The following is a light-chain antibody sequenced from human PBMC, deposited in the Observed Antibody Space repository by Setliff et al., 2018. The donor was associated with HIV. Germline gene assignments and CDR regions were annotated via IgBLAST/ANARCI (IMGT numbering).Light chain of an antibody. Sequence: QSVLTQPASVSGSPGQSITISCTGTSGDVATYNYVSWYQQQSSKAPKLTIYEVSNRPSGVSNRFSGSKSGNTASLTISGLQAEDEADYYCTSFTTRSTYVFGTGTKVTVL. CDR3: TSFTTRSTYV. CDR2: EVS. J-gene: IGLJ1*01. V-gene: IGLV2-14*01. CDR1: SGDVATYNY.